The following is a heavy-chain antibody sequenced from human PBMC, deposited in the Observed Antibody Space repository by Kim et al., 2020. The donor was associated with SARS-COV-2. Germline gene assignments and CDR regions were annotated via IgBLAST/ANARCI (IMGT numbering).Heavy chain of an antibody. J-gene: IGHJ3*02. V-gene: IGHV5-10-1*01. D-gene: IGHD6-13*01. CDR3: ARQSWANAFDI. Sequence: TRYSPSFQGHVTISADKSISTAYLQWSSLKASDTDMYYCARQSWANAFDIWGQGTMVTVSS. CDR2: T.